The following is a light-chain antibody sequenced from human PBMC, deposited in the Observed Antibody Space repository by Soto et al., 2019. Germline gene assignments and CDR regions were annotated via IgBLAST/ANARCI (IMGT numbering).Light chain of an antibody. CDR2: GAS. CDR3: QQYNNWPT. J-gene: IGKJ1*01. V-gene: IGKV3-15*01. CDR1: QGISNY. Sequence: MTPSPSSLSASVGDRVTITFRASQGISNYLAWYQQKPGQAPRLLIYGASTRATGIPARFSGSGSGTEFTLTISSLQSEDFAVYYCQQYNNWPTFGQGTKVDIK.